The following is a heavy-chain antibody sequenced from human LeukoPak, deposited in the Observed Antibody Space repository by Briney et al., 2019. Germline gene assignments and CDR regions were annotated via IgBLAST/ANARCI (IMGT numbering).Heavy chain of an antibody. Sequence: PSETLSLTCTVSGVSISSSNSYWGWIRQPPGKGLEWIGSIYYSGSTYYNPSLKSRVTISVDTSKNQFSLKLSSVTAADTAVYYCARGLGAFDIWGQGTMVTVSS. D-gene: IGHD3-3*01. CDR3: ARGLGAFDI. CDR1: GVSISSSNSY. J-gene: IGHJ3*02. V-gene: IGHV4-39*01. CDR2: IYYSGST.